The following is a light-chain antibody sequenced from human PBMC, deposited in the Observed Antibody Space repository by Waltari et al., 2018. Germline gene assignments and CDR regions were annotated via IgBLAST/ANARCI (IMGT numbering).Light chain of an antibody. CDR2: GAS. J-gene: IGKJ3*01. CDR3: QQYNSWPFT. Sequence: EKVMTQSPATLSVSPGERATLSCRASQSVSNHLAWYQQRPGQAPRLLIYGASSRAVGVPARFSGSGSGTEFTLSIDSLQSEDFALYFCQQYNSWPFTFGPGTQVDIK. CDR1: QSVSNH. V-gene: IGKV3-15*01.